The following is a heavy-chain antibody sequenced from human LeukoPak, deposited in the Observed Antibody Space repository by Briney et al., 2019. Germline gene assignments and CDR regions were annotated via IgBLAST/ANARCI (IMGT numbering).Heavy chain of an antibody. J-gene: IGHJ4*02. D-gene: IGHD1-26*01. CDR1: AGSISSRNHY. V-gene: IGHV4-39*01. Sequence: SETLSLTCTVSAGSISSRNHYWGWIRQPPGKGLEWIGSIYLIGTNYSNPSLKSRVTISVDTSKNQLSLKLRSVTAADTALYYCARQVGATTLIDSWGQGTLVTVSS. CDR2: IYLIGTN. CDR3: ARQVGATTLIDS.